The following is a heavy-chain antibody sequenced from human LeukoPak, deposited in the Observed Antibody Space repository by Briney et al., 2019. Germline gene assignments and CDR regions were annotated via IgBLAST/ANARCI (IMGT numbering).Heavy chain of an antibody. CDR1: GDSMANTIYY. D-gene: IGHD5-12*01. V-gene: IGHV4-39*01. Sequence: SETLSLTCSVSGDSMANTIYYWASVRQPPGKGLEWIGTVYYTGATFYKPSLKSRVTVSADTSRNQFSLSLRSVTAADAAVYYCATIRRYGGNPAYYFDDWGQGTLVTVSS. J-gene: IGHJ4*02. CDR2: VYYTGAT. CDR3: ATIRRYGGNPAYYFDD.